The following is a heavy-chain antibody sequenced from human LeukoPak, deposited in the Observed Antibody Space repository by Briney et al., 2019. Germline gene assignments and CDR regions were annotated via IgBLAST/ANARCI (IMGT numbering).Heavy chain of an antibody. CDR2: INHSGST. D-gene: IGHD3-22*01. Sequence: SETLSLTCAVYGGSFSGYYWSWIRQPPGKGLEWIGEINHSGSTNYNPSLKSRVTISVDTSKNQFSLKLSSVTAADTAVYYCARVRKVVVITSSAPYYFDYWGQGTLVTVSS. CDR3: ARVRKVVVITSSAPYYFDY. CDR1: GGSFSGYY. J-gene: IGHJ4*02. V-gene: IGHV4-34*01.